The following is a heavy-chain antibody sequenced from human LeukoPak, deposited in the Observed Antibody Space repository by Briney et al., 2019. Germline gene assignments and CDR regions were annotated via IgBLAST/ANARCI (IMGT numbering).Heavy chain of an antibody. Sequence: GSLRLSCAASGFTFSSYSMNWVRQAPGKGLEWVSYISSSSSTIYYADSVKGRFTISRDNAKNSLYLQMNSLRAEDTAVYYCARCMRDYVWGSYRFPDYWGQGTLVTVSS. V-gene: IGHV3-48*01. J-gene: IGHJ4*02. CDR1: GFTFSSYS. CDR3: ARCMRDYVWGSYRFPDY. D-gene: IGHD3-16*02. CDR2: ISSSSSTI.